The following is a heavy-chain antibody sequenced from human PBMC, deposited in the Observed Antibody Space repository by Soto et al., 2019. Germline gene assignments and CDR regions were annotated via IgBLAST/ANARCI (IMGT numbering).Heavy chain of an antibody. V-gene: IGHV1-46*01. CDR2: INPSGGST. Sequence: GASVKVSCKASGYTFTSYYMHWVRQAPGQGLEWMGIINPSGGSTSYAQKFQGRVTMTRDTSTSTVYMELSSLRSEDTAVYYCARDTRLYATIFGVLSWFAPWGQGTLVTVSS. CDR3: ARDTRLYATIFGVLSWFAP. D-gene: IGHD3-3*01. CDR1: GYTFTSYY. J-gene: IGHJ5*02.